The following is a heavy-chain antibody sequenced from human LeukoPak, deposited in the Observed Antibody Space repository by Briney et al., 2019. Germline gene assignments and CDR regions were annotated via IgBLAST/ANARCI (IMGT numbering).Heavy chain of an antibody. J-gene: IGHJ4*02. Sequence: GRSLRLSCAASGFTFSSYGMHWVRQAPGKGLEWVAVIWYDGSNKYYADSVKGRFTISRDNPKNTLYLQMNSLRAEDTAVYYCAKALDYGDQNFDYWGQGTLVTVSS. D-gene: IGHD4-17*01. CDR2: IWYDGSNK. CDR3: AKALDYGDQNFDY. V-gene: IGHV3-33*06. CDR1: GFTFSSYG.